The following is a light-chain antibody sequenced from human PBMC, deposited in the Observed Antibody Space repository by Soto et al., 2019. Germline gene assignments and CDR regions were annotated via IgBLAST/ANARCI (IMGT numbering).Light chain of an antibody. Sequence: QSALTQPASVSGSPGQSITISCTGTSSDVGSYNLVSWYQQHPGKAPKLMIYEGSKRPSGVSNRFSGSKSGNTASLTISGLQADDEAEYYCCSYAGSRYVFGTGTKLTFL. V-gene: IGLV2-23*01. J-gene: IGLJ1*01. CDR1: SSDVGSYNL. CDR2: EGS. CDR3: CSYAGSRYV.